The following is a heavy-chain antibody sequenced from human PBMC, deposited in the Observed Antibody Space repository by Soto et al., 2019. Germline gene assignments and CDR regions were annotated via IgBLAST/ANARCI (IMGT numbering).Heavy chain of an antibody. CDR3: AGGVRGASGFDI. J-gene: IGHJ3*02. CDR1: GFTFSSYW. Sequence: EVQLVESGGGLVQPGGSLRLSCVDSGFTFSSYWMHWVRQAPGKGLVWVSRMSGGGSSTYYADSVKGRFTISRDNAKNTLYLQMKSVKAAETAVYYYAGGVRGASGFDIWGQGTMVTVSS. D-gene: IGHD3-16*01. CDR2: MSGGGSST. V-gene: IGHV3-74*01.